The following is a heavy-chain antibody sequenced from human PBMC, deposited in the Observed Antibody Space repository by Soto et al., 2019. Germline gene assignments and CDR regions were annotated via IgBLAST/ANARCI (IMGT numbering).Heavy chain of an antibody. Sequence: PGGSLRLSCAASGFTFSSYAMSWVRQAPGKGLEWVSAISVSGGSTYYADSVKGRCTNARDNSKNTLYLQMNSLGAEDTAVYYCAKGGSGSYGRYCGMDVWGQGTTVTVS. CDR3: AKGGSGSYGRYCGMDV. CDR1: GFTFSSYA. J-gene: IGHJ6*02. D-gene: IGHD1-26*01. CDR2: ISVSGGST. V-gene: IGHV3-23*01.